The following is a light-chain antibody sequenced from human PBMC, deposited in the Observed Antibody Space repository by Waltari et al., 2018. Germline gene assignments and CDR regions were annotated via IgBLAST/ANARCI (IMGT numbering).Light chain of an antibody. J-gene: IGLJ2*01. CDR3: CSYAGSYNLV. CDR1: SSDAGGYNY. Sequence: QSALTQPRPVSGSPGQSVTISCTGTSSDAGGYNYVSWYQQHPGKAPKFTIYDVSERPSGVPDRFSGSKSGNTASLTISGLQAEDEADYYCCSYAGSYNLVFGGGTKLTVL. V-gene: IGLV2-11*01. CDR2: DVS.